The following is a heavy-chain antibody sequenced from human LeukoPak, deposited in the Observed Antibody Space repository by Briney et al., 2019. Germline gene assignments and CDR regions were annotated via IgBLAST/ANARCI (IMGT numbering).Heavy chain of an antibody. Sequence: ASVKVSCKASGYTFTSYYMHWVRQAPGQGLEWMGIINPSGGSTSYAQKFQGRVTMTRDTSTSTVYMELGSLRFEDTAVYYCASGSSGWSQGTPYYYYGMDVWGKGTTVTVSS. V-gene: IGHV1-46*01. D-gene: IGHD6-19*01. J-gene: IGHJ6*04. CDR2: INPSGGST. CDR1: GYTFTSYY. CDR3: ASGSSGWSQGTPYYYYGMDV.